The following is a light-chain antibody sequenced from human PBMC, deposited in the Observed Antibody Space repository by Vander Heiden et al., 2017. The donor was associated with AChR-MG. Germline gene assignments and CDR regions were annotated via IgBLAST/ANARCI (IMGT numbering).Light chain of an antibody. CDR1: QSVSSY. Sequence: EIVLTQSPATLSLSPGERATLSCRASQSVSSYLAWYQQQPGQAPRLLIYDASNRATGIPARFSGSGSGTDFTLTISSLEPEDFAVYYCQQRSNWPPMYTFGLGTKLEIK. CDR3: QQRSNWPPMYT. J-gene: IGKJ2*01. V-gene: IGKV3-11*01. CDR2: DAS.